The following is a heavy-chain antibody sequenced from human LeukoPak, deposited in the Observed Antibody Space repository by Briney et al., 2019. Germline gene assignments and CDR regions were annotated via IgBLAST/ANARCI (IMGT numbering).Heavy chain of an antibody. CDR2: INPNSGGT. CDR1: GYTFTGYY. Sequence: ASVKVSCKASGYTFTGYYMHWVRQAPGQGLEWMGWINPNSGGTDYAQKFQGRVTMTRDTSISTAYTELSRLRSDDTAVYYCARGYCSGGSCYSDAFDIWGQGTMVTVSS. CDR3: ARGYCSGGSCYSDAFDI. D-gene: IGHD2-15*01. J-gene: IGHJ3*02. V-gene: IGHV1-2*02.